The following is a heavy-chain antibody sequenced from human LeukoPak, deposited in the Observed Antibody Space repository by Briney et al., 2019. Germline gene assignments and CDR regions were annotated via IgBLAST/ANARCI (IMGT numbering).Heavy chain of an antibody. J-gene: IGHJ4*02. CDR3: VRDRVGPDY. Sequence: GGSLRLSCVASGFTFSSSWMRWVRQAPGKGPVWVSRITSDVTNTAYADSVKGRFAISRDNAKNTLYLQMNSLRAEDTAVYYCVRDRVGPDYWGQGTLVTVSS. V-gene: IGHV3-74*03. D-gene: IGHD1-26*01. CDR1: GFTFSSSW. CDR2: ITSDVTNT.